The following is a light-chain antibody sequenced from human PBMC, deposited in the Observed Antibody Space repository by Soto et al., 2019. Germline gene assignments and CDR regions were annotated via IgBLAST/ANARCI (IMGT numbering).Light chain of an antibody. CDR1: QSVSSTF. CDR2: GAS. Sequence: EIVLTQSPGSLSLSPGERATLSCRASQSVSSTFFAWYQQRPGQAPRLLMYGASSRATGIPKRFSGSGSGTDFTLTISRLEPEDFAVYYCQQFDSSVTFGQGTKVEIK. CDR3: QQFDSSVT. J-gene: IGKJ1*01. V-gene: IGKV3-20*01.